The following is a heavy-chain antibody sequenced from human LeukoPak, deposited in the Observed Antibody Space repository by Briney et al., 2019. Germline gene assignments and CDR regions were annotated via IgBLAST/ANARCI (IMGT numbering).Heavy chain of an antibody. J-gene: IGHJ4*02. V-gene: IGHV4-34*01. CDR1: GGSFSGYY. D-gene: IGHD3-22*01. Sequence: SETLSLTCAVYGGSFSGYYWGWIRQPPGKGLEWIGEINHSGSTNYNPSLKSRVTISVDTSKNQFSLKLSSVTAADTAVYYCASVGYYDSRENYYFDYWGQGTLVTVSS. CDR2: INHSGST. CDR3: ASVGYYDSRENYYFDY.